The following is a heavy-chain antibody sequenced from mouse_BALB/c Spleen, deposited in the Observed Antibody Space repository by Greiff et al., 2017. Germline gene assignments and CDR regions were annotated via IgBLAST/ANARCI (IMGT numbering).Heavy chain of an antibody. D-gene: IGHD2-4*01. CDR3: ARGMITPWYFDV. J-gene: IGHJ1*01. CDR1: GFTFSSYA. CDR2: ISSGGST. V-gene: IGHV5-6-5*01. Sequence: EVQGVESGGGLVKPGGSLKLSCAASGFTFSSYAMSWVRQTPEKRLEWVASISSGGSTYYPDSVKGRFTISIDNARNILYLQMSSLRSEDTALYYCARGMITPWYFDVWGAGTTVTVSS.